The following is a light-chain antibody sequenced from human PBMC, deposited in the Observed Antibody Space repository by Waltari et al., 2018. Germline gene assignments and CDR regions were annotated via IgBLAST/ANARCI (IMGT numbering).Light chain of an antibody. Sequence: EIVLTQSPATLSLSPGERATLSCRASQSVSSYLAWYQQKRGQPPILLIYDASNRATDIPARFSGSGSGTDFTLTISSLEPEDFAVYYCQQRLGTFGPGTKVEI. V-gene: IGKV3-11*01. CDR1: QSVSSY. CDR3: QQRLGT. CDR2: DAS. J-gene: IGKJ3*01.